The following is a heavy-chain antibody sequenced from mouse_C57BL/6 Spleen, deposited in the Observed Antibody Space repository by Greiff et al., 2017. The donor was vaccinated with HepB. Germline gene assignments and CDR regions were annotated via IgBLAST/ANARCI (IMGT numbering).Heavy chain of an antibody. CDR1: GFTFSSYA. CDR3: ARETYYGNYDAWFAY. D-gene: IGHD2-10*01. CDR2: ISDGGSYT. V-gene: IGHV5-4*01. Sequence: EVQGVESGGGLVKPGGSLKLSCAASGFTFSSYAMSWVRQTPEKRLEWVATISDGGSYTYYPDNVKGRFTISRDNAKNNLYLQMSHLKSEDTAMYYCARETYYGNYDAWFAYWGQGTLVTVSA. J-gene: IGHJ3*01.